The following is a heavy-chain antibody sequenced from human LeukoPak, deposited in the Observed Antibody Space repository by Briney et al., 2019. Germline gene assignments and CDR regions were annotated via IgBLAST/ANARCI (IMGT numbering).Heavy chain of an antibody. D-gene: IGHD3-9*01. CDR3: AKRDFDDYFDY. V-gene: IGHV3-23*01. CDR1: GFTFSSYA. Sequence: GGSLRLSCAASGFTFSSYAMSWVRQAPGKGLEWVSAISGSGGSTYYTDSVKGRFTISRDNSNNTLYLQMNSLRAEDTAVYYCAKRDFDDYFDYWGQGTLVTVSS. J-gene: IGHJ4*02. CDR2: ISGSGGST.